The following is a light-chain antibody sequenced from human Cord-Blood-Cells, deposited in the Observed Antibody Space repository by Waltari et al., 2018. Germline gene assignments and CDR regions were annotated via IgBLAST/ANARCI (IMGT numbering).Light chain of an antibody. CDR2: GAS. V-gene: IGKV3-15*01. CDR1: QSVSSN. J-gene: IGKJ4*01. Sequence: EIVMTQSPATLSVSPAERATLSCRASQSVSSNLAWYQQKPGQAPRLLIYGASTRATGIPARFSCSGSGTEFTLTISILQSEDFAVYYCQQYNNWPLTFGGGTKVEIK. CDR3: QQYNNWPLT.